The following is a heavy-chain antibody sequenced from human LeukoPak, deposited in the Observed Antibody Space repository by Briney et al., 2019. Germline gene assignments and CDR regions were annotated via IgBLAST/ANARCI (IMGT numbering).Heavy chain of an antibody. CDR1: GFTFSSYG. V-gene: IGHV3-30*02. D-gene: IGHD3-10*01. CDR2: IRYDGSNK. Sequence: PGGSLRLSCAASGFTFSSYGMHWVRQAPGKGLEWVAFIRYDGSNKYYAGSVKGRFTISRDNSKNTLYLQMNSLRAEDTAVYYCAKDGSNYYGSGSYFDYWGQGTLVTVSS. CDR3: AKDGSNYYGSGSYFDY. J-gene: IGHJ4*02.